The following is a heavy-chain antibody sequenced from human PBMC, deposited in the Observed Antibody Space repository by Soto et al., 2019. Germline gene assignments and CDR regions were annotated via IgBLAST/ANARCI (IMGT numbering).Heavy chain of an antibody. CDR1: GFTFSSYG. J-gene: IGHJ4*02. CDR3: AKDQFLWELDY. V-gene: IGHV3-30*18. Sequence: GGSLRLSCAASGFTFSSYGMHWVRQAPGKGLEWVAVISYDGSNKYYADSVKGRFTISRDNSKNTLYLQMNSLRAEDTAVYYCAKDQFLWELDYWGQGTLVTVSS. D-gene: IGHD1-26*01. CDR2: ISYDGSNK.